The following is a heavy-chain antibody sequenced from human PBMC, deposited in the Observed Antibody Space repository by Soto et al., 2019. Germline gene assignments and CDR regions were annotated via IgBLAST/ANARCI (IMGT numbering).Heavy chain of an antibody. D-gene: IGHD3-10*01. CDR1: GFKFGGYN. V-gene: IGHV3-43*01. CDR3: AKDIFGPGSRNYGLDV. J-gene: IGHJ6*02. Sequence: GGSLRLSCAASGFKFGGYNMHWVRQIPGKGLEWVSVIRWDGGSTYYADSVKGRFTISRDNSKKSLYLQMNSLRTDDTALYYCAKDIFGPGSRNYGLDVWGQGTTVTVSS. CDR2: IRWDGGST.